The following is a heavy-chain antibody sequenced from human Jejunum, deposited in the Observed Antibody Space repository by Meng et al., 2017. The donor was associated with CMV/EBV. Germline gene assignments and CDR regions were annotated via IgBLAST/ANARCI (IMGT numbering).Heavy chain of an antibody. CDR1: GDSISTAGYY. CDR2: IYYSGPT. CDR3: ARGGTGYSSGQLAY. J-gene: IGHJ4*02. Sequence: SGDSISTAGYYWSWIRQHPGKGLEWIGYIYYSGPTYYNPSLKSRVTMSVDTAENQFSLNVSSVTAADTAVYYCARGGTGYSSGQLAYWGQGTPVTVSS. V-gene: IGHV4-31*02. D-gene: IGHD6-25*01.